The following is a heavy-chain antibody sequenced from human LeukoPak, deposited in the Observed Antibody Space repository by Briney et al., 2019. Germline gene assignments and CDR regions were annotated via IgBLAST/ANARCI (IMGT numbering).Heavy chain of an antibody. D-gene: IGHD6-13*01. Sequence: GGSLRLSCAASGFTFSDYYMSWIRQAPGKGLEWVSYISSSGSTIYYADSVKGRFTISRDNSKNTLYLQMNSLRAEDTAVYYCARDSYLRPTSQQLVANNYYYYGMDVRGQGTTVTVSS. CDR2: ISSSGSTI. CDR1: GFTFSDYY. J-gene: IGHJ6*02. V-gene: IGHV3-11*04. CDR3: ARDSYLRPTSQQLVANNYYYYGMDV.